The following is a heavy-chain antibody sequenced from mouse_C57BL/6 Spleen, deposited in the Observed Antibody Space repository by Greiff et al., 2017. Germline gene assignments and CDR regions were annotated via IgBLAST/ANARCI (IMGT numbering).Heavy chain of an antibody. J-gene: IGHJ4*01. Sequence: QVHVKQSGAELARPGASVKLSCKASGYTFTSYGISWVKQRTGQGLEWIGEIYPRSGNTYYNEKFKGKATLTADKSSSTAYMELRSLTSEDSAVYFCARLNGSSLYAMDYWGQGTSVTVSS. CDR2: IYPRSGNT. CDR3: ARLNGSSLYAMDY. D-gene: IGHD1-1*01. CDR1: GYTFTSYG. V-gene: IGHV1-81*01.